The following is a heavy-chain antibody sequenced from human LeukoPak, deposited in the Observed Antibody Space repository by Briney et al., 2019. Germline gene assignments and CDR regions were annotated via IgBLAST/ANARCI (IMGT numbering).Heavy chain of an antibody. CDR2: IYYSGST. D-gene: IGHD1-1*01. CDR3: ASTTRFDP. CDR1: GGSISSSSYY. Sequence: SETLSLTCTVSGGSISSSSYYWGWIRQPPGKGLEWIGSIYYSGSTYYNPSLKSRVTISVDTSKNQFSLKLSSVTAADTAVYYCASTTRFDPWGQGTLVTVSS. J-gene: IGHJ5*02. V-gene: IGHV4-39*01.